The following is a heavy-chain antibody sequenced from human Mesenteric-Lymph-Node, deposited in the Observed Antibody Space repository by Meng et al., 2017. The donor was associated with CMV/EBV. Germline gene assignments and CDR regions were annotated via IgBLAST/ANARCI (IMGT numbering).Heavy chain of an antibody. CDR1: GFTFSSYS. J-gene: IGHJ5*02. CDR2: ISSSSSYI. CDR3: ARGYSSIAARNRRWFDP. D-gene: IGHD6-6*01. Sequence: GESLKISCAASGFTFSSYSMNWVRQAPGKGLEWVSSISSSSSYIYYADSVKGRFTISRDNAKNSLYLQMNSLRAEDTAVYYCARGYSSIAARNRRWFDPWGQGTLVTVSS. V-gene: IGHV3-21*01.